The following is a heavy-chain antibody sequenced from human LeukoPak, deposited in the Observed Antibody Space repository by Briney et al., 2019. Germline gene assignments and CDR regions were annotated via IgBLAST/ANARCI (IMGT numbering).Heavy chain of an antibody. CDR3: ARLPYYYDSSGYSVDAFDI. CDR1: GGSISSGGYS. J-gene: IGHJ3*02. D-gene: IGHD3-22*01. Sequence: SETLSLTCAVSGGSISSGGYSWSWIRQPPGKGLEWIGYIYHSGSTYYNPSLKSRVTISVDRSKNQFSLKLSSVTVADTAVYYCARLPYYYDSSGYSVDAFDIWGQGTMVTVSS. CDR2: IYHSGST. V-gene: IGHV4-30-2*01.